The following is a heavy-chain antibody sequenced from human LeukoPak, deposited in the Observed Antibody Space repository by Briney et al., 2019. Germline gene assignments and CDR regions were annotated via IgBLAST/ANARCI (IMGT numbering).Heavy chain of an antibody. J-gene: IGHJ6*02. V-gene: IGHV5-51*01. D-gene: IGHD6-19*01. CDR1: GYMFSIYW. CDR3: ARYGPISVTGRLMDV. Sequence: HGESLKISCQASGYMFSIYWIGWVRQRPGKGLEWMGIVYPGDSDTKYNPSFQGHVTISADSSTKTAYLEWSSLNASDTGIYYCARYGPISVTGRLMDVWGQGTTVIVS. CDR2: VYPGDSDT.